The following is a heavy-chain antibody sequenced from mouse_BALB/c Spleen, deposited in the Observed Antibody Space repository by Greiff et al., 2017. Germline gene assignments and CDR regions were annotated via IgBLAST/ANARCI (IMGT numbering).Heavy chain of an antibody. CDR1: GYTFTSYY. Sequence: QVQLQQSGPELVKPGASVKMSCKASGYTFTSYYIHWVKQRPGQGLEWIGWIYPGDGSTKYNEKFKGKTTLTADKSSSTAYMLLSSLTSEDSAVYFCARSLYYRYDGDYFDYWGQGTTLTVSS. D-gene: IGHD2-14*01. CDR3: ARSLYYRYDGDYFDY. V-gene: IGHV1S56*01. J-gene: IGHJ2*01. CDR2: IYPGDGST.